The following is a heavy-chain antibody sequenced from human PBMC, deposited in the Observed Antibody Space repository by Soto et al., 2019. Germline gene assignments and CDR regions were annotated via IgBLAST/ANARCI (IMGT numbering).Heavy chain of an antibody. D-gene: IGHD2-2*01. J-gene: IGHJ4*02. V-gene: IGHV1-3*01. CDR1: GYTFTGYA. Sequence: ASVKVSCKASGYTFTGYAIHWVRQAPGQRLEWMGWINGGNGDTKYSQKFQGRVTITRDTSASTAYMELTSLGSEDTAVYHCARGYCSSTSCQHYFDFWGKGTQVTV. CDR2: INGGNGDT. CDR3: ARGYCSSTSCQHYFDF.